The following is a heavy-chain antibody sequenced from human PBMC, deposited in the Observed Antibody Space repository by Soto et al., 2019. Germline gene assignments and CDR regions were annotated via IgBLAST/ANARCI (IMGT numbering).Heavy chain of an antibody. D-gene: IGHD3-3*01. CDR3: ARADFDFWSGYSPFDY. Sequence: QVQLVQSRAEVKKPGASVKVSCKASGYTLTSYGISWVRQAPGQGLEWVGWISPYNGNTNYAQKLQVRVTLTTDTSTSTAYMELRSLRPDDTAVYYCARADFDFWSGYSPFDYWGQGTLVTVSS. J-gene: IGHJ4*02. V-gene: IGHV1-18*01. CDR2: ISPYNGNT. CDR1: GYTLTSYG.